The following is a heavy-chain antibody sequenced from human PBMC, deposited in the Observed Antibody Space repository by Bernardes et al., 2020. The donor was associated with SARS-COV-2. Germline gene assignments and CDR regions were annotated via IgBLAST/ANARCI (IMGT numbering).Heavy chain of an antibody. V-gene: IGHV4-39*01. CDR2: MYYSGST. J-gene: IGHJ4*02. CDR1: GGSISSSSYY. CDR3: ASDYTNYVGRPRNFDY. Sequence: SETLSLTCTVSGGSISSSSYYWGWIRQPPGKGLEWIGSMYYSGSTYYNPSLKSRVTISVDTSKNQFSLKVSSVTAADTAVYYCASDYTNYVGRPRNFDYWGQGTLVTVSS. D-gene: IGHD4-4*01.